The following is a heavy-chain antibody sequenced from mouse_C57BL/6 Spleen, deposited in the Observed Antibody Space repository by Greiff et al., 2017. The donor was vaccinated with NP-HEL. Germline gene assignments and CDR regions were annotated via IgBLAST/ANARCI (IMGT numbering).Heavy chain of an antibody. V-gene: IGHV1-54*01. Sequence: QVQLQQSGAELVRPGTSVKVSCKASGYAFTNYLIEWVKQRPGQSLEWIGVINPGSGGTNYNEKFKGKATLTADKSSSTAYMQLSSLTSEDAAVYFCARGGDGYWFAYWGQGTLVTVSA. CDR1: GYAFTNYL. J-gene: IGHJ3*01. D-gene: IGHD2-3*01. CDR2: INPGSGGT. CDR3: ARGGDGYWFAY.